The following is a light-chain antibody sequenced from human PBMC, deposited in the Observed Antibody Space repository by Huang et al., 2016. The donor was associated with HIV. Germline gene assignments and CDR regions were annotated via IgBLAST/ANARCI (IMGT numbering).Light chain of an antibody. CDR1: QDISNY. CDR2: DAS. J-gene: IGKJ4*01. CDR3: QQYDTLT. Sequence: DIQMTQSPSSLSASVGDRVTITYQASQDISNYLNWYQQKPGKAPKLLIYDASNLETGVPSRFSGSGSGTDFTFTISSLQPEDIATYYCQQYDTLTFGGGTKVEIK. V-gene: IGKV1-33*01.